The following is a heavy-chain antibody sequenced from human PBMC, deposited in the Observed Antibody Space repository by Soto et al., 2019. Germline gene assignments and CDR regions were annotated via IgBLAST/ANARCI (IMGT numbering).Heavy chain of an antibody. CDR1: GGSISSYY. CDR3: AREALRDDYIWGSYPTGFDP. D-gene: IGHD3-16*02. J-gene: IGHJ5*02. CDR2: IYYSGST. Sequence: PSETLSLTCTVSGGSISSYYWSWIRQPPGKGLEWIGYIYYSGSTNYNPSLKSRVTISVDTSKNQFSLKLSSVTAADTAVYYCAREALRDDYIWGSYPTGFDPWGQGTLVTV. V-gene: IGHV4-59*01.